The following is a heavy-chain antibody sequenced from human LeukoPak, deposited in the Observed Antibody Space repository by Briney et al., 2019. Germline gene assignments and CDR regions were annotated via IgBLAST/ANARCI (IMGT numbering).Heavy chain of an antibody. CDR2: ISGSGDRT. J-gene: IGHJ6*02. V-gene: IGHV3-23*01. D-gene: IGHD3-10*01. CDR3: GKRELWHGSGEDA. Sequence: GGSLRLSCAASGFTFSSYAMSWFRQTPGKGLEWVSAISGSGDRTYYAESVKGRFSFSRDNSKNTLYLQMHSLRAEDTAVYYCGKRELWHGSGEDAWGQGTTVTVSS. CDR1: GFTFSSYA.